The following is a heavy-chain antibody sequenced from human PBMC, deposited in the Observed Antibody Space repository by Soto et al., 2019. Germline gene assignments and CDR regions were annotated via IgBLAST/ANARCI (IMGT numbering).Heavy chain of an antibody. V-gene: IGHV3-30*18. J-gene: IGHJ6*02. CDR2: ISYDGSNK. CDR3: AKDRPSGSRPYYYGMDV. D-gene: IGHD1-26*01. CDR1: GFTFSSYG. Sequence: QVQLVESGGGVVQPGRSLRLSCAASGFTFSSYGMHWVRQAPGKGLEWVAVISYDGSNKYYADSVKGRFTNSRDNSKNTLYLQMNSLRAEDTAVYYCAKDRPSGSRPYYYGMDVWGQGTTVTVSS.